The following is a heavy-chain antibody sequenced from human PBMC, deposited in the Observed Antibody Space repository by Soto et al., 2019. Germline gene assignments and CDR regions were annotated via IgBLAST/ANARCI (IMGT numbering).Heavy chain of an antibody. Sequence: SVKVSCKASGGTFSSYAISWVRQAPGQGLEWMGGIIPIFGTANYAQKFRGRVTITADKSTSTAYMELSSLRSEDTAVYYCARGGGIHYYYYSGMDVWGQGTTVTVSS. CDR2: IIPIFGTA. CDR1: GGTFSSYA. J-gene: IGHJ6*02. V-gene: IGHV1-69*06. CDR3: ARGGGIHYYYYSGMDV.